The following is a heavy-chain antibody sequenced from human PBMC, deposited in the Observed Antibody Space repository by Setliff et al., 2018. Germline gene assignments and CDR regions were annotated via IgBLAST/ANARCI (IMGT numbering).Heavy chain of an antibody. CDR2: IYSSGST. D-gene: IGHD3-22*01. Sequence: SEPLSLTCTVSGGPISSGDYYWSWIRQPPGKGLEWIGYIYSSGSTYYNPSLKSRVSISVDTSKNQFSLKLSSVTAADTAVYYCARESRYYYDNLGTLDYWGQGTLVTVSS. J-gene: IGHJ4*02. V-gene: IGHV4-30-4*08. CDR1: GGPISSGDYY. CDR3: ARESRYYYDNLGTLDY.